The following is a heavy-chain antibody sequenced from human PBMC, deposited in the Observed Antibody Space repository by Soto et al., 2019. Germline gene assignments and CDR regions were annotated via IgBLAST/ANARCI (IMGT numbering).Heavy chain of an antibody. CDR3: ARGSNWNYVNYFDY. D-gene: IGHD1-7*01. Sequence: ASVKVSCKASGGTFSSYAISWVRQAPGQGLEWMGGIIPIFGTANYAQKFQGRVTITADESTSTAYMELSSLRSEDTAVYYCARGSNWNYVNYFDYWGQGTLVTVSS. CDR2: IIPIFGTA. J-gene: IGHJ4*02. CDR1: GGTFSSYA. V-gene: IGHV1-69*13.